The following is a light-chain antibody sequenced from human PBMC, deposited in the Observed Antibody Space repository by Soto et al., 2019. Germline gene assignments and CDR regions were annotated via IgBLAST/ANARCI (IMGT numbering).Light chain of an antibody. J-gene: IGKJ4*01. CDR1: ESVSSD. CDR2: GAS. Sequence: EIVMTQSPATLSVSPGERATVSCRASESVSSDLAWYLQKPGQAPRLLIYGASSRATGIPVRVNDSGFGTDFTLTISSLQSEDFAVYYCQQYHKWPLTFGGGTKLEIK. V-gene: IGKV3-15*01. CDR3: QQYHKWPLT.